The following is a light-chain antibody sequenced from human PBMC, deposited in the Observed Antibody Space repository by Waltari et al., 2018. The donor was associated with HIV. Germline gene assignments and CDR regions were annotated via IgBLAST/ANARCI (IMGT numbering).Light chain of an antibody. CDR2: KDT. V-gene: IGLV3-25*03. Sequence: SFELAQPPSVSVSPGQTATITCSGESLAKQYGYWYQQKSGQAPFLVIYKDTERPSGIPDRFSGSTSGAIVTLTISGVQAEDEADYYCQSADTSGTYVVFGGGTKLTVL. J-gene: IGLJ2*01. CDR3: QSADTSGTYVV. CDR1: SLAKQY.